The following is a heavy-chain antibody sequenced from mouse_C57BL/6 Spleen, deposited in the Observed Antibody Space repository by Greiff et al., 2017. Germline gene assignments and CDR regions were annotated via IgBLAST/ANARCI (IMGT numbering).Heavy chain of an antibody. Sequence: VKLQQPGAELVKPGASVKLSCKASGYTFTSYWMHWVKQRPGQGLEWIGMIHPNSGSTNYNEKFKSKAPLTVDKSSSTASMQLSSLTSEDSAVXNCARSGGCAYWGQGTILTVSS. CDR1: GYTFTSYW. V-gene: IGHV1-64*01. D-gene: IGHD3-1*01. CDR2: IHPNSGST. CDR3: ARSGGCAY. J-gene: IGHJ2*01.